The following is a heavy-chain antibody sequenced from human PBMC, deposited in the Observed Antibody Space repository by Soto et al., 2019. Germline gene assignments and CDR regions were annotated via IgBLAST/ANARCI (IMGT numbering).Heavy chain of an antibody. D-gene: IGHD3-3*01. J-gene: IGHJ6*02. CDR2: INHSGST. V-gene: IGHV4-34*01. CDR1: GGSFSGYY. Sequence: PSETLSLTCAVYGGSFSGYYWSWIRQPPGKGLEWIGEINHSGSTNYNPSLKSRVTISVDTSKNQFSLKLSSVTAADTAVYYCARARSITIFGVVGGGDGMDVWGQGTTVTVSS. CDR3: ARARSITIFGVVGGGDGMDV.